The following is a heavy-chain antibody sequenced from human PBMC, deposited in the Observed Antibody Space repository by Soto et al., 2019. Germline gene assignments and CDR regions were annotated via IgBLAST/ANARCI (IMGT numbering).Heavy chain of an antibody. Sequence: GGSLRLSCGDSGFSFGSYGRHWVRQGPGKGLVWVARINPEGSSTNYADSAEGRFTISRDNARNTLYLQMNSLRAEDTAVYYCARSPGGYYIDWGQGTMVTVSS. CDR1: GFSFGSYG. CDR3: ARSPGGYYID. CDR2: INPEGSST. V-gene: IGHV3-74*01. J-gene: IGHJ3*01. D-gene: IGHD2-15*01.